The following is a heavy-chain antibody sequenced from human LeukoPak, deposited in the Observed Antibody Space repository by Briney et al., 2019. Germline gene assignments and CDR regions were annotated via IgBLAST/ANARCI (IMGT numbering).Heavy chain of an antibody. CDR3: ARTPLPAAKRVLYGMDV. Sequence: SVKVSCKASGGTFSSYAISWVRQAPGQGLEWMGRIIPILGIANYAQKFQGRVTITADKSTSTAYIELSSLRSEDTAVYYCARTPLPAAKRVLYGMDVWGQGTTVTVSS. CDR2: IIPILGIA. D-gene: IGHD2-2*01. J-gene: IGHJ6*02. CDR1: GGTFSSYA. V-gene: IGHV1-69*04.